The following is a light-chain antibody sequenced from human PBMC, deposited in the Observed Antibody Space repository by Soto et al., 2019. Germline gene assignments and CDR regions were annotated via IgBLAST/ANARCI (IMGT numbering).Light chain of an antibody. J-gene: IGLJ1*01. V-gene: IGLV3-21*02. Sequence: SYELAQPPSVSVAPGQTARITCGGNNIGSQSVHWYQQKPGQAPVLAVYDDADRPSGVPERFSGSKSGNMATLTIIRVEAGNEADYYCQVCESNSVFVFGIGTKGTVL. CDR2: DDA. CDR1: NIGSQS. CDR3: QVCESNSVFV.